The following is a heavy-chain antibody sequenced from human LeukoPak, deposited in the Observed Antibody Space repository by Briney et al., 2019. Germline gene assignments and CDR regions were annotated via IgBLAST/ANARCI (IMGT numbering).Heavy chain of an antibody. CDR1: GFTLSGNY. V-gene: IGHV3-53*01. D-gene: IGHD6-13*01. CDR3: AGGNSWPGLSY. CDR2: IYTAGST. J-gene: IGHJ4*02. Sequence: PGGSLRLSCAASGFTLSGNYMSWVRQAPGKGLEWVSVIYTAGSTYNADSVKGRFTISRDKSKNTLYLQMNTLRAEDTAVYFCAGGNSWPGLSYWGQGTLLTGSS.